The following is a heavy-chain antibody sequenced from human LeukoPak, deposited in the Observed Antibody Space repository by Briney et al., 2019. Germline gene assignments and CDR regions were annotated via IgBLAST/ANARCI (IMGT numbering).Heavy chain of an antibody. J-gene: IGHJ1*01. D-gene: IGHD6-6*01. V-gene: IGHV4-4*07. CDR2: IYTSGST. Sequence: PSETLSLTCTVSGGSISSYYWSWIRQPAGKGLEWIGRIYTSGSTNYNPSLKSRVTMSVDTSKNQFSLKLSSVTAADTAVYYCARDEYSSSSPYFQHWGQGTLVTVSS. CDR3: ARDEYSSSSPYFQH. CDR1: GGSISSYY.